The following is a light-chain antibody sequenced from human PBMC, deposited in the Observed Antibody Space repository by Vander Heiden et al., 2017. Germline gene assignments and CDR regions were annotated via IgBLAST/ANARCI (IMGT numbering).Light chain of an antibody. CDR2: DAS. Sequence: EIVLTQSPATLSLSPGERATLSCRASQSVSSYLAWYQQKPGQAPRLLIYDASNRATDIPARFSGSGSGTDFTLTISSVEPEDFAVYYCQGHSSWPAITFGQGTRMEIK. V-gene: IGKV3-11*01. CDR1: QSVSSY. J-gene: IGKJ5*01. CDR3: QGHSSWPAIT.